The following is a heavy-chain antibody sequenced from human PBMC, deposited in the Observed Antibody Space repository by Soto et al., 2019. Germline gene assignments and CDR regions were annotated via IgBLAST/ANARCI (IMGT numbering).Heavy chain of an antibody. CDR3: VRERQFVRDFYYGMDV. CDR2: ISNTGAHI. J-gene: IGHJ6*02. V-gene: IGHV3-21*01. Sequence: EVHLVDSGGGLVKPGGSLRLSCAASGFTFNTYSMTWVRQAPGQGLEWVSSISNTGAHIYYADSVRGRFTISRDNAKNSLYLQMNCLTAEDTAVYYCVRERQFVRDFYYGMDVWCRGTTVTVSS. D-gene: IGHD6-6*01. CDR1: GFTFNTYS.